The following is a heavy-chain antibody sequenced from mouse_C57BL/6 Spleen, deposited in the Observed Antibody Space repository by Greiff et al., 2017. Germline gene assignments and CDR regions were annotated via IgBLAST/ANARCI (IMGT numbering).Heavy chain of an antibody. CDR1: GYSITSGYY. V-gene: IGHV3-6*01. CDR3: ARENYGSSLDY. D-gene: IGHD1-1*01. J-gene: IGHJ2*01. Sequence: LQESGPGLVKPSQSLSLTCSVTGYSITSGYYWNWIRQFPGNKLEWMGYISYDGSNNYNPSLKNRISITRDTSKNQFFLKLNSVTTEDTATYYCARENYGSSLDYWGQGTTLTVSS. CDR2: ISYDGSN.